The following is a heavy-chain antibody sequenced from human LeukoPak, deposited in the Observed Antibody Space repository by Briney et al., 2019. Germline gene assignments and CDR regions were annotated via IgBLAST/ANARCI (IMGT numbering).Heavy chain of an antibody. Sequence: PGGSLRLSCAASGFTFSSYTMHWVRQAPGKGLEYVSAISSNGGSTYYANSVKGRFTISRDNSKNTLYLQMGSLRAEDMAVYYCARWRHSSGYYYDDWGQGTLATVSS. CDR1: GFTFSSYT. CDR2: ISSNGGST. CDR3: ARWRHSSGYYYDD. V-gene: IGHV3-64*01. J-gene: IGHJ4*02. D-gene: IGHD3-22*01.